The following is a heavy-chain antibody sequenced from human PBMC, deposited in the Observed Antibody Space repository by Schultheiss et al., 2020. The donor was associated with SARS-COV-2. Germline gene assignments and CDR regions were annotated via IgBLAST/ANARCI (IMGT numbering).Heavy chain of an antibody. Sequence: ASVKVSCKASGGTFSSYAISWVRQAPGQGLEWMGWISAYNGNTNYAQKLQGRVTMTTDTSTSTAYMELRSLRSDDTAVYYCARSVVVVAAAKYNWFDPWGQGTLVTVSS. D-gene: IGHD2-15*01. J-gene: IGHJ5*02. CDR1: GGTFSSYA. CDR2: ISAYNGNT. CDR3: ARSVVVVAAAKYNWFDP. V-gene: IGHV1-18*01.